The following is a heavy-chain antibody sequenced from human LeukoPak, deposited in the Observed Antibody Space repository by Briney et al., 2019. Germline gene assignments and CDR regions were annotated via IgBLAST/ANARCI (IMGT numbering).Heavy chain of an antibody. V-gene: IGHV5-51*01. J-gene: IGHJ6*02. Sequence: GESLKNSCKGSGYSFNSYWIGWVRQMPGKGLEWMGFIYPSDSDTRYSPSFQGQVTISADKSISTAYLQWSSLKASDTAMYYCARRYCSNSCYQMDIWGQGTTVTVSS. D-gene: IGHD2-2*01. CDR2: IYPSDSDT. CDR3: ARRYCSNSCYQMDI. CDR1: GYSFNSYW.